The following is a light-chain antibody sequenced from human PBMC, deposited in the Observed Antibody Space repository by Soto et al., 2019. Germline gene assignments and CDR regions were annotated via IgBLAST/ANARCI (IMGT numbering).Light chain of an antibody. CDR3: QQYNNLPA. Sequence: EIVMTQSPATLSVSPGESATLSCRARQSGSSNLAWYQQKPGQAPRLLIYGASTRSTGIPARFSGSGSGTEFTLTISSRQAEDFAVYYCQQYNNLPAFGGGTKVELK. CDR2: GAS. J-gene: IGKJ4*01. CDR1: QSGSSN. V-gene: IGKV3-15*01.